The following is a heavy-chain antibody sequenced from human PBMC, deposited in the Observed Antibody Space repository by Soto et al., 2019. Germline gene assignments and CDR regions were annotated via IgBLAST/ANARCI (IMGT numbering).Heavy chain of an antibody. CDR1: GYTFTGYY. CDR2: INPNSGGT. V-gene: IGHV1-2*02. Sequence: GASVKVSCKASGYTFTGYYMHWVRQAPGQGLEWMGWINPNSGGTNYAQKFQGRVAMTRGTSISTAYMELSRLRSDDTAVYYCARDLGGSGSHHYWGQGTLVTVSS. D-gene: IGHD3-10*01. CDR3: ARDLGGSGSHHY. J-gene: IGHJ4*02.